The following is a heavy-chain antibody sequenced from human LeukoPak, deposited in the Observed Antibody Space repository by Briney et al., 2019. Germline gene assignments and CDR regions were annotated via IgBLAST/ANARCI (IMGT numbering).Heavy chain of an antibody. Sequence: GGSLRLSWAASGFTFSSYWMHWVSQAQGKGLVWVSRINSDGSSTSYADSLKGRFTISRDNAKSTLYLQMNSLRAEDTAVYYCAREIAARGTYYFDYWGQGTLVTVSS. D-gene: IGHD6-13*01. CDR3: AREIAARGTYYFDY. CDR2: INSDGSST. CDR1: GFTFSSYW. J-gene: IGHJ4*02. V-gene: IGHV3-74*01.